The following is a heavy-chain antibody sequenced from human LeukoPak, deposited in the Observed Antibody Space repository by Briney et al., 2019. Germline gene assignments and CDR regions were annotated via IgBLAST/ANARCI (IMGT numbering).Heavy chain of an antibody. D-gene: IGHD4-17*01. J-gene: IGHJ5*02. Sequence: GGSLRLSCAASGFTFSSYWMSWVRQAPGKGLEWVASIKQDGSEKYYVDSVKGRFTISRDNAKNSLYLQMNTLRAEDTALYYCARAPGEGWFDPWGQGTLVTVSS. CDR1: GFTFSSYW. CDR3: ARAPGEGWFDP. CDR2: IKQDGSEK. V-gene: IGHV3-7*01.